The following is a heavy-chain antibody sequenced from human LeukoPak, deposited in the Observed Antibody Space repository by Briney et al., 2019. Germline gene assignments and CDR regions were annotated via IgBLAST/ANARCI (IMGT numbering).Heavy chain of an antibody. CDR2: FDPEDGET. V-gene: IGHV1-24*01. CDR3: ATGFIMITFGGVIVTRDY. J-gene: IGHJ4*02. Sequence: ASVKVSCKVSGYTLTGLSMHWVRQATGKWLEWMGGFDPEDGETTYAQKFQCRLTMTEDTSADTAYMELTSLRSEETAVYYCATGFIMITFGGVIVTRDYWGQGTLVTVSS. CDR1: GYTLTGLS. D-gene: IGHD3-16*02.